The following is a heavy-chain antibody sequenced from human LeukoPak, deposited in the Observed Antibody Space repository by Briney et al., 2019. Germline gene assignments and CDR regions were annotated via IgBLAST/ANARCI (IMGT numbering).Heavy chain of an antibody. CDR3: AREDGTAMDNAFDI. CDR2: IYHSGSI. Sequence: SETLSLTCSVSGASITNYYWTWIRQPPGKGLEWIAYIYHSGSINYSPSLKSRVTISLDTSRNQFSLKMNSVTAADTAVYYCAREDGTAMDNAFDIWSQGTMVTVSS. D-gene: IGHD5-18*01. V-gene: IGHV4-59*01. CDR1: GASITNYY. J-gene: IGHJ3*02.